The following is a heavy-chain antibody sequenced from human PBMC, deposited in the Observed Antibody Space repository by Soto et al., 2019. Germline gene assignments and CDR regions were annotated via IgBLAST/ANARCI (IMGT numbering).Heavy chain of an antibody. V-gene: IGHV4-39*01. J-gene: IGHJ4*02. D-gene: IGHD4-17*01. CDR1: GGSVTNSSYY. CDR2: VYYRGRS. CDR3: VSQRTTVPTQAYFDY. Sequence: SETLSLTCTVSGGSVTNSSYYWGWIRQSPGKGLEWIGSVYYRGRSYSKSSVKSRVTISVDTSKNRFSLSLNSVTASDTAVYFCVSQRTTVPTQAYFDYWGPGALVTVPS.